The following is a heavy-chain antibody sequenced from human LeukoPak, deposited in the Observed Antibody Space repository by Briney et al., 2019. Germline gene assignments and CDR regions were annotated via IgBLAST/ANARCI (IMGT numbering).Heavy chain of an antibody. CDR3: AKEGVLLWFGELSTSYFDY. CDR2: IRGGGGST. D-gene: IGHD3-10*01. J-gene: IGHJ4*02. CDR1: GFTFSSYA. Sequence: GGSLRLSCAASGFTFSSYATSWVRQAPGKGLEWVSAIRGGGGSTYYADSVKGRFTISRDNSKNTLYLQMNSLRAEDTAVYYCAKEGVLLWFGELSTSYFDYWGQGTLVTVSS. V-gene: IGHV3-23*01.